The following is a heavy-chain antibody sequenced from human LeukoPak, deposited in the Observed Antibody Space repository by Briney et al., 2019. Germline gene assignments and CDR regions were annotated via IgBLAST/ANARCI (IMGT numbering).Heavy chain of an antibody. CDR2: IWPGDSNT. CDR3: ARLGYSYGQGDY. D-gene: IGHD5-18*01. Sequence: GESLKISCKASGYNFNNYWIGWVRQMPGKGLEWMGIIWPGDSNTKYSPSLQGQVTISAYRSISTASLQWSSLKASDTAMYYCARLGYSYGQGDYWGQGPLVPVSS. V-gene: IGHV5-51*01. CDR1: GYNFNNYW. J-gene: IGHJ4*02.